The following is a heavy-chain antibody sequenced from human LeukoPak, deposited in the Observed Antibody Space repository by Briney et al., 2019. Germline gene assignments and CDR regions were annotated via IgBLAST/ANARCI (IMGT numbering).Heavy chain of an antibody. J-gene: IGHJ4*02. D-gene: IGHD3-22*01. CDR2: IYHSGST. CDR3: AREPLRPDYYDSSAPLDY. Sequence: SETLSLTCTVSGGSISSGGYYWSWIRQPPGKGLEWIGYIYHSGSTYYNPSLKSRVTISVDRSKNQFSLQLNSVTPEDTAVYYCAREPLRPDYYDSSAPLDYWGQGTLVTVSS. CDR1: GGSISSGGYY. V-gene: IGHV4-30-2*01.